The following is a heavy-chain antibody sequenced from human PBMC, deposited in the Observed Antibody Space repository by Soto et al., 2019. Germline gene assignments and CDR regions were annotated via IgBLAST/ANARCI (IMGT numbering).Heavy chain of an antibody. Sequence: SETLSLTGTVSGGSISSYYWSWIRQPPGKGLEWIGYIYYSGSTNYNPSLKSRVTISVDTSKNQFSLKLSSATAADTAVYYCARAGTPAGAFDIWGQGTMVTVSS. J-gene: IGHJ3*02. CDR1: GGSISSYY. CDR2: IYYSGST. V-gene: IGHV4-59*01. CDR3: ARAGTPAGAFDI. D-gene: IGHD6-13*01.